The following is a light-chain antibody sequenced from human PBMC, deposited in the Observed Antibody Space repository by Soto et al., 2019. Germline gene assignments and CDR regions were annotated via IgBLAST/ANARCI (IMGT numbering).Light chain of an antibody. CDR1: SSNIGAGHV. CDR2: GSS. J-gene: IGLJ2*01. Sequence: QSALTQPPSVSGAPGQRVTISCTGSSSNIGAGHVVHWYQQFPGRAPKLLIYGSSNRPSGVPDRFSGSKSGNSASLAITGLQAEDEADYYCQSYDNTLSASVFGGGTKLTVL. CDR3: QSYDNTLSASV. V-gene: IGLV1-40*01.